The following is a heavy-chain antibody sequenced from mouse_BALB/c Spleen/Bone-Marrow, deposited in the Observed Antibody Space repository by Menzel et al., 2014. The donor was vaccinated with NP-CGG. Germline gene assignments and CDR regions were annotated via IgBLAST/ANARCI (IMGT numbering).Heavy chain of an antibody. Sequence: EVHLVESGPGLVKPSQSLSLTCTVNGYSITSDYAWNWIRQFPGNKLEWMGYISYSGSTSYNPSLKSRISITRDTSKNQFFLQLNSVTTEDTATYYCARVITTAWFAYLGQATLVTVSA. CDR3: ARVITTAWFAY. CDR2: ISYSGST. J-gene: IGHJ3*01. CDR1: GYSITSDYA. D-gene: IGHD2-4*01. V-gene: IGHV3-2*02.